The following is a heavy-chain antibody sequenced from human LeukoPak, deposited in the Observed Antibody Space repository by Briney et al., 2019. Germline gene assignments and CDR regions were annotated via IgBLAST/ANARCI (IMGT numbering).Heavy chain of an antibody. V-gene: IGHV4-30-4*08. CDR3: ARRIAAADAFDI. J-gene: IGHJ3*02. D-gene: IGHD6-13*01. Sequence: PSETLSLTCTVSGGSMSNGDYYWSWIRQPPGKGLEWIGYIYYTGSTYYNPSLKSRVTISVDTSKNQFSLKLSSVTAADTAVYYCARRIAAADAFDIWGQGTMVIVSS. CDR2: IYYTGST. CDR1: GGSMSNGDYY.